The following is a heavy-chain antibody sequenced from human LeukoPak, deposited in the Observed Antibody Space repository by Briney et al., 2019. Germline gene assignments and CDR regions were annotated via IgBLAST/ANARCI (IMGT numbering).Heavy chain of an antibody. CDR3: TSQSIAARPTSL. Sequence: PGGSLRLSCAASGFTSSGSVMHWVRQASGKGLEWVGRIRSKANSYATAYAASVKGRFTISRDDSKNTAYLQMNSLKTEDTAVYYCTSQSIAARPTSLWGQGTLVTVSS. CDR1: GFTSSGSV. D-gene: IGHD6-6*01. V-gene: IGHV3-73*01. CDR2: IRSKANSYAT. J-gene: IGHJ4*02.